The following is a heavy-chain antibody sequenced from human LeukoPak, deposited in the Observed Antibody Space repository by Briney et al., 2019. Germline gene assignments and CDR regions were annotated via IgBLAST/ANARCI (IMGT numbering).Heavy chain of an antibody. D-gene: IGHD6-19*01. CDR1: GFALNSYS. CDR2: ISSTSAYI. Sequence: GGSLRLSCAASGFALNSYSFSWVRQAPGKGLEWVSSISSTSAYIYYADSVKGRFTISRSNPDNDVYLQMNSLEAEDTAVYYCARVAVAGPTGWFDPWGQGTLVTVSS. J-gene: IGHJ5*02. V-gene: IGHV3-21*01. CDR3: ARVAVAGPTGWFDP.